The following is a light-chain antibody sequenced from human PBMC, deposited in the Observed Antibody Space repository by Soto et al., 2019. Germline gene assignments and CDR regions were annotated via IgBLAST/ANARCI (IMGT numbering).Light chain of an antibody. J-gene: IGKJ5*01. V-gene: IGKV3-15*01. CDR3: QQYNNWPRTT. Sequence: EIILTQSPGTLSLSPGERATLSCRATQSIASYLAWYQQKPGQAPRLLIYGASTRATGIPARFSGSGSGTEFTLTISSLQSEDFAVYYCQQYNNWPRTTFGQGTRLEIK. CDR1: QSIASY. CDR2: GAS.